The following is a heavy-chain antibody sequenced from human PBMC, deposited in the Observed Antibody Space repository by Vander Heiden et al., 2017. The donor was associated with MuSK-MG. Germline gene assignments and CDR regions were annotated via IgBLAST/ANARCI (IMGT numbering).Heavy chain of an antibody. V-gene: IGHV4-34*01. D-gene: IGHD3-3*01. CDR1: GGSFSGYY. J-gene: IGHJ4*02. CDR2: IKHSGST. CDR3: ARRRITIFGVVKQLDY. Sequence: QVQLQQWGAGLLKPSETLSLTCAVYGGSFSGYYWSWIRQPPGKGLEWIGTIKHSGSTNYNPSLKGRVTISVDTSKNQFSLKLSSVTAEDTAVYYCARRRITIFGVVKQLDYWGQGTLVTVSS.